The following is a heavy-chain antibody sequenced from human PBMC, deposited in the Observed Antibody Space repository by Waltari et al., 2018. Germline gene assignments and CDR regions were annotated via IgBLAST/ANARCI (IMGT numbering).Heavy chain of an antibody. CDR2: ISISGGKM. CDR1: GLTFSTSA. Sequence: EVQLLESGGGLVQPGGSLRLSCVVSGLTFSTSAMSWVRQAPGKGLEWVSYISISGGKMYYGDSVRGRFTITRDNSKNALYLQMNSLRAEDTAVYYCAKEIRPNDYWGQGTLVTVSS. V-gene: IGHV3-23*01. CDR3: AKEIRPNDY. J-gene: IGHJ4*02.